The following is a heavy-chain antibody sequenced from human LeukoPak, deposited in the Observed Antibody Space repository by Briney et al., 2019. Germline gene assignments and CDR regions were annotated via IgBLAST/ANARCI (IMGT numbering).Heavy chain of an antibody. CDR1: GFTFRSYA. CDR3: AKDPSKGMVPATGI. J-gene: IGHJ4*01. D-gene: IGHD4/OR15-4a*01. V-gene: IGHV3-23*01. CDR2: ISGSGGST. Sequence: GGSLRLSCAASGFTFRSYAMSWVPQAPGKGLEWVSAISGSGGSTYYADSVKGRFTISRDNSKNTLYLQMNSLRAEDTAVYYCAKDPSKGMVPATGICGHGTLVTVSS.